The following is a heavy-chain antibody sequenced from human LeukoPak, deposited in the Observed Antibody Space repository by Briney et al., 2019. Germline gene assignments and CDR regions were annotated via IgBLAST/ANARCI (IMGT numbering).Heavy chain of an antibody. CDR3: AREGHEGAPSWFDP. CDR1: GVSISSYY. V-gene: IGHV4-59*01. D-gene: IGHD4/OR15-4a*01. CDR2: IYYSGST. Sequence: SETLSLTCTVSGVSISSYYWSWIRQPPGKGLEWIGYIYYSGSTNYNPSLKSRVPISVDTSKNQFSLKLSSVTAADTAVYYCAREGHEGAPSWFDPWGQGTLVTVSS. J-gene: IGHJ5*02.